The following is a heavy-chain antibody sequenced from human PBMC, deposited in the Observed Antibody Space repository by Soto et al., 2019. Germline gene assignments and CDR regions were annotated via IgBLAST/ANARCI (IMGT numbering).Heavy chain of an antibody. CDR1: GGTFSSYA. CDR3: ARRPTLGELSLDRYYFDY. J-gene: IGHJ4*02. V-gene: IGHV1-69*12. Sequence: QVQLVQSGAEVKKPGSSVKVSCKASGGTFSSYAISWVRQAPGQGLEWMGGIIPIFGTANYAQKFQGRVTITADXXTXTXXMELSSLISEDTAVYYCARRPTLGELSLDRYYFDYWGQGTLVTVSS. CDR2: IIPIFGTA. D-gene: IGHD3-16*02.